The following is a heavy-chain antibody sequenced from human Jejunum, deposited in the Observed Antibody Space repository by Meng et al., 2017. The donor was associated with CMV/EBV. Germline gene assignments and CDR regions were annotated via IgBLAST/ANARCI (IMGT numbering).Heavy chain of an antibody. CDR2: FYSSDTY. D-gene: IGHD1-26*01. J-gene: IGHJ4*02. CDR3: ARGPGASTREGFDY. V-gene: IGHV4-4*07. CDR1: SGSIGTYY. Sequence: VQLQGSGPGMMKPSETPSLTCTFFSGSIGTYYWSWIRQPPGKGLEWIGRFYSSDTYNYHPSLNSRVTMSLDTSKNQFSLNLRSVTAADTAIYYCARGPGASTREGFDYWGLGTLVTVSS.